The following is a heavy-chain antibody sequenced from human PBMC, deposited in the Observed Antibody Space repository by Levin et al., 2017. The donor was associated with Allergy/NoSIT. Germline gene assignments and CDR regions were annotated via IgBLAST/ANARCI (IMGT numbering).Heavy chain of an antibody. CDR2: IRSKTHSYAT. V-gene: IGHV3-73*01. D-gene: IGHD6-13*01. CDR3: VRHVDGSSWLD. Sequence: GESLKISCAASGFTFSGSAMHWVRQASGKGLEWIGRIRSKTHSYATAYGASMKDRVTISRDDSKNTAYLQVNSLNTEDAAVYYCVRHVDGSSWLDWGQGTLVTVSS. CDR1: GFTFSGSA. J-gene: IGHJ4*02.